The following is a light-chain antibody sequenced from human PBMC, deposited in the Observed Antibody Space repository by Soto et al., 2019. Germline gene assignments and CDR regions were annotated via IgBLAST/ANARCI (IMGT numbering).Light chain of an antibody. J-gene: IGKJ1*01. Sequence: DIVMTQSPDSLAVSLGERATINCKSSQSVLYSSNNKNYLAWYQQKPGQPPKALIYWASTRESGVPDRFSGSESGTDFTLTISSLQAEDGAVYYCKQYYTTPWTFGQGTKVDIK. V-gene: IGKV4-1*01. CDR2: WAS. CDR3: KQYYTTPWT. CDR1: QSVLYSSNNKNY.